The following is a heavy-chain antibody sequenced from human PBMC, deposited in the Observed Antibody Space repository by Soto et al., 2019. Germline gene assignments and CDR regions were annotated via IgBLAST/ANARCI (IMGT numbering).Heavy chain of an antibody. CDR3: ARGLSTLDP. CDR1: GGAFSGYY. Sequence: ETLSLTCAVYGGAFSGYYWSWIRQPPGKGREWIGEINHSGSTNYNPSLKSRVTISVDTSKNQFSLKLSSVTAADTAVYYCARGLSTLDPWGQGTLVTVSS. V-gene: IGHV4-34*01. D-gene: IGHD1-26*01. J-gene: IGHJ5*02. CDR2: INHSGST.